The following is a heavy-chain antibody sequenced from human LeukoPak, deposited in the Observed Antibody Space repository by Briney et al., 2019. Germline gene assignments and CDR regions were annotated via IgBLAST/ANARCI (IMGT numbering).Heavy chain of an antibody. CDR3: AKFISSSCGIGGY. J-gene: IGHJ4*02. D-gene: IGHD6-13*01. V-gene: IGHV3-23*01. Sequence: GGSLRLSCAASGFTLSSYAMTWVRQAPGKGLEWVSAICASGGSTYYADSVKGRFTISRDNSKNTLYLQMNSLRAEDTAVYYCAKFISSSCGIGGYWGQGTLVTVSS. CDR2: ICASGGST. CDR1: GFTLSSYA.